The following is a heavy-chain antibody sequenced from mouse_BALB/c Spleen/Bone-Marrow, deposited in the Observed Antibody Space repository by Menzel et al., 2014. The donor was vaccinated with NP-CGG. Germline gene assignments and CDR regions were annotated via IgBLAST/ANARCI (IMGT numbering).Heavy chain of an antibody. Sequence: EVQLQQSGPSLVKPSQTLSLTCPVTGDSITSGYWNWIRTFPGNKLEYMGYISYSGSTYYNPSLKSRISITRDTSKNQYYLQLNSVTTEDTATYYCARYPLNYYGSPWFAYWGQGTLVTVSA. V-gene: IGHV3-8*02. CDR1: GDSITSGY. D-gene: IGHD1-1*01. CDR3: ARYPLNYYGSPWFAY. J-gene: IGHJ3*01. CDR2: ISYSGST.